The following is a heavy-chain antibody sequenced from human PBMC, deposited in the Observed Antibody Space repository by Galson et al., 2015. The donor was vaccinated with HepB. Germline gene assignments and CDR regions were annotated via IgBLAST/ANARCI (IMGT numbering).Heavy chain of an antibody. V-gene: IGHV3-74*03. CDR3: ARPHGVPGAYGMGV. D-gene: IGHD3-10*01. CDR2: IKSDASSI. Sequence: LRLSCAASGFTFSNYWMHWVRQTPGKGLVWVSRIKSDASSITYADSVKGRFTISRDNTKNTLYLQMNSLRDEDTAVYYCARPHGVPGAYGMGVWGQGTTVIVSS. J-gene: IGHJ6*02. CDR1: GFTFSNYW.